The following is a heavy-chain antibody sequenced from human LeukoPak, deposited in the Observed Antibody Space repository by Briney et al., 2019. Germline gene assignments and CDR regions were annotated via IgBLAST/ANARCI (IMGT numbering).Heavy chain of an antibody. CDR3: ASQRITMVRGVDY. V-gene: IGHV4-39*01. CDR1: GGSISSSSYY. D-gene: IGHD3-10*01. Sequence: SETLSLTCTVSGGSISSSSYYWGWIRQPPGKGLEWIGSIYYSGSTYYNLSLKSRVTISVDTSKNQFSLKLSSVTAADTAVYYCASQRITMVRGVDYWGQGTLVTVSS. J-gene: IGHJ4*02. CDR2: IYYSGST.